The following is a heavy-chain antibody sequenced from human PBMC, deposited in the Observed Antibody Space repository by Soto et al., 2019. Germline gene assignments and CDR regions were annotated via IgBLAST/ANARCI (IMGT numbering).Heavy chain of an antibody. D-gene: IGHD2-15*01. CDR3: ARVCSGGSCNAYGMDV. CDR2: ISYSGTT. V-gene: IGHV4-31*03. Sequence: SETLSLTCTVSGCSFIGCDYCCIWIRQQPWKGLERSGYISYSGTTYYNPSLKSRVNISLDTYKNQFTLKLSSVTAEDTAVYYCARVCSGGSCNAYGMDVWGQGTTVTVSS. J-gene: IGHJ6*02. CDR1: GCSFIGCDYC.